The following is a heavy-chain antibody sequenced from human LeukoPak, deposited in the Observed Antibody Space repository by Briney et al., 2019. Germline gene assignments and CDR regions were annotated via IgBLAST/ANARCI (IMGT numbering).Heavy chain of an antibody. V-gene: IGHV3-30*04. Sequence: GRSLRLSCAASGFTFSSYAMHWVRQAPGKGLEWVAVISYDGSNKYYADSVKGRFTISRDNSKNTLYLQMNSLRAEDTAVYYCAKDLENLMVSSPDYWGQGTLVTVSS. D-gene: IGHD2-8*01. J-gene: IGHJ4*02. CDR2: ISYDGSNK. CDR1: GFTFSSYA. CDR3: AKDLENLMVSSPDY.